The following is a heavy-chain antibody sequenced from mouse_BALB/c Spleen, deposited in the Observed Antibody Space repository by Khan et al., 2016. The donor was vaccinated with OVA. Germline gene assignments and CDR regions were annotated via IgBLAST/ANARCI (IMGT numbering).Heavy chain of an antibody. D-gene: IGHD2-1*01. J-gene: IGHJ1*01. CDR2: IWSDGRT. CDR3: ARHGYYGNYGPDFDV. V-gene: IGHV2-6-1*01. Sequence: QVQLKESGPGLVAPSQSLSITCTISGFSLTSYGVHWVRQPPGKGLEWLVVIWSDGRTTYNSALKSRLSISKDNSKSQVFLKMNSLQTDDPAMYSGARHGYYGNYGPDFDVRGAGTTVTVSS. CDR1: GFSLTSYG.